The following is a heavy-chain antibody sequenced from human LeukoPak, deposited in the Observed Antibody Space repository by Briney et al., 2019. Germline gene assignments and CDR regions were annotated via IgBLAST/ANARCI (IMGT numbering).Heavy chain of an antibody. Sequence: GRSLRLSCAASGFTFSSYAMHWVRQAPGKGLEWGAVISYDGSNKYYADSVKGRFTISRDNSKNTLYLQMNSLRAEDTAVYYCAKEEGYGDYVGPFDYWGQGTLVTVSS. CDR3: AKEEGYGDYVGPFDY. CDR1: GFTFSSYA. J-gene: IGHJ4*02. CDR2: ISYDGSNK. V-gene: IGHV3-30*04. D-gene: IGHD4-17*01.